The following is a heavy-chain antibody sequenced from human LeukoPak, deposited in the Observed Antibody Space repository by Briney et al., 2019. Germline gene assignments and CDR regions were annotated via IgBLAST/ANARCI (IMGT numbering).Heavy chain of an antibody. Sequence: PGGSLRLSCAASGFTFSSYAMSWVRQAPGKGLEWVSGISWNSGSIGYADSVKGRFTISRDNAKNSLYLQMNSLRAEDTALYYCAKDHYDFWSGPFDYWGQGTLVTVSS. CDR3: AKDHYDFWSGPFDY. D-gene: IGHD3-3*01. CDR1: GFTFSSYA. V-gene: IGHV3-9*01. J-gene: IGHJ4*02. CDR2: ISWNSGSI.